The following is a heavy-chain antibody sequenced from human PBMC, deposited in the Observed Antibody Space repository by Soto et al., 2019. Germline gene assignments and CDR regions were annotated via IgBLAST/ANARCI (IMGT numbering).Heavy chain of an antibody. CDR3: AKDLLPYYDSSGYYLGLDAFDI. V-gene: IGHV3-9*01. D-gene: IGHD3-22*01. Sequence: PGGSLRLSCAASGFTFDDYAMHWVRQAPGKGLEWVSGISWNSGSIGYADSVKGRFTISRDNAKNSLYLQMNSLRAEDTALYYCAKDLLPYYDSSGYYLGLDAFDIWGQVTMVTVSS. CDR1: GFTFDDYA. J-gene: IGHJ3*02. CDR2: ISWNSGSI.